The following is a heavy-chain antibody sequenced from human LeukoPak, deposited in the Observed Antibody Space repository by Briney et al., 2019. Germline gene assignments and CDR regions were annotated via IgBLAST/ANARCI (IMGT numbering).Heavy chain of an antibody. CDR2: ITPGDAST. J-gene: IGHJ6*02. Sequence: ASVTVSCKASGYTFTSYHMHWVRQAPGQGLEWMGIITPGDASTTYAQRFQGRVTMTRDTSTSTVYMELSSLRSEDTAVYYCARDSGYYYYGMDVWGQGTTVTVSS. CDR1: GYTFTSYH. CDR3: ARDSGYYYYGMDV. V-gene: IGHV1-46*01.